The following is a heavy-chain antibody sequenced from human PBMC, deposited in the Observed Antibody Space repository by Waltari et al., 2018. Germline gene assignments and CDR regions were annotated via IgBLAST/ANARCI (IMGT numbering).Heavy chain of an antibody. CDR1: GGSISSSSYY. J-gene: IGHJ4*02. CDR3: ARDLPLSFRIAARGLFDY. D-gene: IGHD6-6*01. CDR2: IYYSGST. V-gene: IGHV4-39*07. Sequence: QLQLQESGPGLVKPSETLSLTCTVSGGSISSSSYYWGWIRTPPGKGLEWIGSIYYSGSTYYNPSLKSRVTISVDTSKNQFSLKLSSVTAADTAVYYCARDLPLSFRIAARGLFDYWGQGTLVTVSS.